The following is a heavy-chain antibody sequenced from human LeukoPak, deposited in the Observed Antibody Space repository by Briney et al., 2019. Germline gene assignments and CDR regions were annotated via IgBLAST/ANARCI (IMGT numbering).Heavy chain of an antibody. J-gene: IGHJ4*02. V-gene: IGHV3-49*03. CDR3: TRDSYYYDSSGYFYLDY. CDR2: IRSKAYGGTT. Sequence: GGSLRLSCTASGFTFGDYAMSWFRQAPGKGLEWVGFIRSKAYGGTTEYAASVKGRFTISRDDSKSIAYLQMNSLKTEDTAVYYCTRDSYYYDSSGYFYLDYWGQGTLVTVSS. CDR1: GFTFGDYA. D-gene: IGHD3-22*01.